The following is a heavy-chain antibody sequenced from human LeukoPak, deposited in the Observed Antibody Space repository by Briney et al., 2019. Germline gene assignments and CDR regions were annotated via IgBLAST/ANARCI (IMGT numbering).Heavy chain of an antibody. Sequence: GGSLRLSCAASGFTFTNYALSWVRPAPGKGLEWVSGISGSGANTYYADSVKGRFTISRDNSKNTLSLQMNSLRAEDTAVYYCAKTGAYGAYGVDDAFDIWGQGTMVTVSS. CDR1: GFTFTNYA. D-gene: IGHD4-17*01. V-gene: IGHV3-23*01. J-gene: IGHJ3*02. CDR2: ISGSGANT. CDR3: AKTGAYGAYGVDDAFDI.